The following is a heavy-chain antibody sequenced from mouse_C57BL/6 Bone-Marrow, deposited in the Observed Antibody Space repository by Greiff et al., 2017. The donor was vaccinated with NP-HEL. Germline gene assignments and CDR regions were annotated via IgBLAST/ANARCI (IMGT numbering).Heavy chain of an antibody. Sequence: EVKLMESGGDLVKPGGSLKLSCAASGFTFSSYGMSWVRQTPDKRLEWVATISSGGSYTYYPDSVKGRFTISRDNAKNTLYLQMSSLKSEDTAMYYCARRAGKGAMDYWGQGTSVTVSS. CDR1: GFTFSSYG. V-gene: IGHV5-6*02. CDR2: ISSGGSYT. J-gene: IGHJ4*01. CDR3: ARRAGKGAMDY.